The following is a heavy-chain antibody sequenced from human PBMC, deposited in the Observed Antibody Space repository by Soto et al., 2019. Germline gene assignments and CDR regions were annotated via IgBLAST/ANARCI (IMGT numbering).Heavy chain of an antibody. D-gene: IGHD1-1*01. CDR3: ARGRYGDY. CDR2: ISAHNGNT. CDR1: GYAFTTYG. V-gene: IGHV1-18*01. Sequence: QVHLVQSGAEVKKPGASVKVSCQASGYAFTTYGITWVRQAPGQGLERMGWISAHNGNTNYAQKLQGRVTVTRDTFTSTDYMELRRLRSDDTAVYYCARGRYGDYWGQGALVSVSS. J-gene: IGHJ4*02.